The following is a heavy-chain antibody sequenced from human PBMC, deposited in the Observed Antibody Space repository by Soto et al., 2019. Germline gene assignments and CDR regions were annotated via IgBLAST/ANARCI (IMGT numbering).Heavy chain of an antibody. CDR3: ARYSGSYWHYLDF. J-gene: IGHJ4*02. V-gene: IGHV5-51*01. D-gene: IGHD1-26*01. Sequence: XSLKISCNGSGXSFASHCVSWVRQMPEKGLELIGTIYPGDSDTKYSSAFRGHVTISADTSVSTAYLQWRSLEATDSDIYYCARYSGSYWHYLDFWGQGTLGTVS. CDR2: IYPGDSDT. CDR1: GXSFASHC.